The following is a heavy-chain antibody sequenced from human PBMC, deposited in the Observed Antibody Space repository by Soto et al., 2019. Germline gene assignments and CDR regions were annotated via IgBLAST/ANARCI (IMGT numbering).Heavy chain of an antibody. CDR3: AKDSHIVVVTQAYYYGMDV. J-gene: IGHJ6*02. D-gene: IGHD2-21*02. V-gene: IGHV3-30*18. Sequence: PGGSLRLSCAASGFTFSSYGMHWVRQAPGKGLEWVAVISYDGSNKYYADSVKGRFTISRDNSKNTLYLQMNSLRAEDTAVYYCAKDSHIVVVTQAYYYGMDVWGQGTTVTVSS. CDR2: ISYDGSNK. CDR1: GFTFSSYG.